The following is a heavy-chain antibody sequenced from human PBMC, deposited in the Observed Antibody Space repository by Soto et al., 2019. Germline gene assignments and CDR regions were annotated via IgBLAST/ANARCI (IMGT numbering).Heavy chain of an antibody. J-gene: IGHJ6*02. V-gene: IGHV1-69*01. CDR3: ARGIKGYGCNRTPLDV. CDR1: GGTFSSYA. CDR2: IIPIFGTA. D-gene: IGHD2-15*01. Sequence: QVQLGQSGVAVQKPGSSVKVSGKASGGTFSSYAISWVRQAPGQGLEWMGGIIPIFGTANYAQKFQGRVKITADDSTSTAYIELSSLRSEDTAVYYCARGIKGYGCNRTPLDVWGQGTTVSVSS.